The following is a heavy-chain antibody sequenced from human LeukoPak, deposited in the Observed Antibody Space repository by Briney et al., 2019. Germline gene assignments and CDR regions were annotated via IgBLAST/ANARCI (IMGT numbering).Heavy chain of an antibody. V-gene: IGHV4-39*01. CDR3: ASQGCSSTSCQFDY. J-gene: IGHJ4*02. Sequence: ITSSSYYCGLIREPPGHGLEWIGSIYYSGITYYSPSLKSRVTISVDTSKNQFSLKLSSVTAADTAVYYCASQGCSSTSCQFDYWGQGTLVTVSS. CDR1: ITSSSYY. CDR2: IYYSGIT. D-gene: IGHD2-2*01.